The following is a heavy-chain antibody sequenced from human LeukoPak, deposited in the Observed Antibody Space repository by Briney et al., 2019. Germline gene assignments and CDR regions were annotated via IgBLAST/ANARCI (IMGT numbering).Heavy chain of an antibody. V-gene: IGHV4-34*01. J-gene: IGHJ5*02. Sequence: PSETLSLTCAVYGGSFSGYYWSWIRQPPGKGLEWIGEINHSGSTNYNPSLKSRVTISVDTSKNQFSLKLSSVTAADTAVYYCARGAPHHRWFDPWGQGTLVTVSS. CDR1: GGSFSGYY. CDR2: INHSGST. CDR3: ARGAPHHRWFDP.